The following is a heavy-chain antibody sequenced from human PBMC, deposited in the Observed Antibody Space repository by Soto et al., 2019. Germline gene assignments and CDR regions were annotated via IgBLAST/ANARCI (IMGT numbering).Heavy chain of an antibody. V-gene: IGHV4-34*01. CDR2: INHSGST. CDR1: GGSFSGYY. Sequence: PSETLSLTCAVYGGSFSGYYWTWIRQPPETGLEWIGEINHSGSTNYNPSIKSRVTISVDTSKNQFSLKLTSVTAADMALYYCARDKITGLFDYWGQGTLVTVSS. CDR3: ARDKITGLFDY. J-gene: IGHJ4*02. D-gene: IGHD2-8*02.